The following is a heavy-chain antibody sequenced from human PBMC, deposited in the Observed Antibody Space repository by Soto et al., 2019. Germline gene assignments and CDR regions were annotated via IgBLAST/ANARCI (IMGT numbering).Heavy chain of an antibody. Sequence: PGGSLRLSCAASGFTFSTYSMNWVRQAPGKGLEWVSYISSSSTYIYYADSVKGRFTISRDNAKNSLYLQMNSLRAEDTAVYYCLIAVAGPFAPDYWGQGTLVTVSS. J-gene: IGHJ4*02. D-gene: IGHD6-19*01. V-gene: IGHV3-21*01. CDR2: ISSSSTYI. CDR1: GFTFSTYS. CDR3: LIAVAGPFAPDY.